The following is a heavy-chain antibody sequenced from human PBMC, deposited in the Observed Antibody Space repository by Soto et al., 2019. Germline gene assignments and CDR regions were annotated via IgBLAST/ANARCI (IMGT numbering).Heavy chain of an antibody. J-gene: IGHJ1*01. Sequence: SETLSLTCAVYGGSFSGYYWSWIRQPPGKGLEWIGEINHSGSTNYNPSLKSRVTISVDTSKNQFSLKLSSVTAADTAVYYCARAGAVAPRPEYFQQWGQGTLVTVSS. CDR3: ARAGAVAPRPEYFQQ. CDR2: INHSGST. V-gene: IGHV4-34*01. CDR1: GGSFSGYY. D-gene: IGHD6-19*01.